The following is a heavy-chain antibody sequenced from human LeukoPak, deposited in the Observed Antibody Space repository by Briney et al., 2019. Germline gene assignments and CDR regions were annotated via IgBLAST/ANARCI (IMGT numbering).Heavy chain of an antibody. CDR1: GFTFSSYG. V-gene: IGHV3-30*02. J-gene: IGHJ4*02. CDR2: IWYDGSNK. Sequence: GGSLRLSCAASGFTFSSYGMHWVRQAPGKGLEWVAVIWYDGSNKYYADSVKGRFTISRDNSKNTLYLQMNSLRVEDTAVYYCARGDWGMYYFDYWGQGTLVTVSS. CDR3: ARGDWGMYYFDY. D-gene: IGHD7-27*01.